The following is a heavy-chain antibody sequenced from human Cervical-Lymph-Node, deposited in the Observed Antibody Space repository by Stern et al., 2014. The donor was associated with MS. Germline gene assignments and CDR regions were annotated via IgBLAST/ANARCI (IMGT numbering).Heavy chain of an antibody. V-gene: IGHV4-59*08. Sequence: VQLVESGPGLVKPSETLSLTCTVSGGSISSYYWSWIRQPPGKGLAWIGYIYFSGSPAYNSPLKSRVPISLDTSKNQSSLNLNSVPAADTAVYYCARSFDSSGYYYYGMDVWGQGTTVTVSS. CDR2: IYFSGSP. CDR3: ARSFDSSGYYYYGMDV. CDR1: GGSISSYY. D-gene: IGHD6-25*01. J-gene: IGHJ6*02.